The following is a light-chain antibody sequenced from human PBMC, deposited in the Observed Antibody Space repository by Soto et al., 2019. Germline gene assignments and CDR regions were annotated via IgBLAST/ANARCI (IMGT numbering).Light chain of an antibody. Sequence: EIVLTQSPGTLSLSPGERDTLSCRASQSVSSSYLAWYQQKPGQAPRLLIYGASSRATGIPDRFSGSEFGADFTLTMSIREIRDFAVNYCHQYGRSPPITFGPVINMDIK. CDR1: QSVSSSY. J-gene: IGKJ3*01. CDR2: GAS. V-gene: IGKV3-20*01. CDR3: HQYGRSPPIT.